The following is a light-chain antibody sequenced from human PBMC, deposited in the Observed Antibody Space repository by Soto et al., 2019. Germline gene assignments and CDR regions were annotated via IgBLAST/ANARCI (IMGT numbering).Light chain of an antibody. V-gene: IGLV1-40*01. CDR1: SSNIGAGYD. J-gene: IGLJ1*01. CDR2: GNS. Sequence: QSVLTQPPSVSGAPGQRVTISCTGSSSNIGAGYDVHWYQQVPRTAPKLLIYGNSNRPSGVPDRFSGSKSGTSASLAITGLQAEDEADYYCQSYDSNLNGFFVFGTGTKLTV. CDR3: QSYDSNLNGFFV.